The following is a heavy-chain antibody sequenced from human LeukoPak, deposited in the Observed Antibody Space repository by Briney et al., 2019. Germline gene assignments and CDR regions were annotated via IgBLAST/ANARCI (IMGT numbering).Heavy chain of an antibody. J-gene: IGHJ5*02. CDR2: INHSGST. CDR1: GGSFSGYY. Sequence: SETLSLTCAVYGGSFSGYYWSWIRQPPGKGLKWIGEINHSGSTNYNSSLKSRATISVDTSKNQFSLKLSSVTAADTAVYYCARGRNYYDTSGYRKKYNWFDPWGQGTLVTVSS. V-gene: IGHV4-34*01. D-gene: IGHD3-22*01. CDR3: ARGRNYYDTSGYRKKYNWFDP.